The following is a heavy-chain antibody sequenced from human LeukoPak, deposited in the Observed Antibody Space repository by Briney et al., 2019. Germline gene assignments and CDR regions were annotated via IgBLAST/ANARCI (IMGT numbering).Heavy chain of an antibody. J-gene: IGHJ3*02. V-gene: IGHV1-2*02. CDR2: INPNSGGT. D-gene: IGHD3-22*01. CDR3: ARDRADSSGYYYVGGAFDI. Sequence: ASVKVSCKASGYTFTGYYMHWVRQAPGQGLEWMGWINPNSGGTNYAQKFQGRVTMTRDTSISTAYMELSRLRSDDTAVYYCARDRADSSGYYYVGGAFDIWGQGTMVTVSS. CDR1: GYTFTGYY.